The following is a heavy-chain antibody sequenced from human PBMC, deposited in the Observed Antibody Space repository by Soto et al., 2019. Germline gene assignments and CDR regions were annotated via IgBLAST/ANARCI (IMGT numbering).Heavy chain of an antibody. Sequence: EASVKVSCKASGGTFSSYAISWVRQAPGQGLEWMGGIIPIFGTANYAQKFQGRVTITADESTSTAYMELSSLRSEDTAVYYCARKYRNWFDPWGQGTLVTVSS. V-gene: IGHV1-69*13. CDR3: ARKYRNWFDP. CDR2: IIPIFGTA. CDR1: GGTFSSYA. D-gene: IGHD3-16*02. J-gene: IGHJ5*02.